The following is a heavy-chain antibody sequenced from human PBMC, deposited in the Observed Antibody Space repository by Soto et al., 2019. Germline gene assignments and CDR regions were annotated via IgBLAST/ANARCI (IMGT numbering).Heavy chain of an antibody. Sequence: EVQLLESGGGLVRPGGSLRLSCAASGFTFSSYPMKWVRQGPGKGLEWVSTIGGSGTGFNTDYADSVQGRFVISRDNSKNTVYLQMNSLRAEDTALYYCARVAPYCSTTTCYIDSWGQGTLVTVSS. D-gene: IGHD2-2*01. V-gene: IGHV3-23*01. J-gene: IGHJ4*02. CDR1: GFTFSSYP. CDR3: ARVAPYCSTTTCYIDS. CDR2: IGGSGTGFNT.